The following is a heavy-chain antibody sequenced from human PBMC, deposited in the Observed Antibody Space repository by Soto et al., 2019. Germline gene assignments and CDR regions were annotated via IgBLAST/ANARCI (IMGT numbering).Heavy chain of an antibody. Sequence: QVQLVESGGGVVQPGRSLRLSCAASGFTFSSYAMHWVRQAPGKGLEWVAVISHDGSNKQYADSVKGRFTISRDNSKNTLYLQVSSLRAEDTAVYYCARDRWGTVTTPFEYWGQGTPVTVSS. CDR1: GFTFSSYA. CDR2: ISHDGSNK. CDR3: ARDRWGTVTTPFEY. J-gene: IGHJ4*02. D-gene: IGHD4-17*01. V-gene: IGHV3-30-3*01.